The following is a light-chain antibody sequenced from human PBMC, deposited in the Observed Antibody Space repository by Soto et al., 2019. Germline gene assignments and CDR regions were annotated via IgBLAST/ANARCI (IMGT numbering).Light chain of an antibody. Sequence: EIVLTQSPGTLSLSPGERATLSCRVSQSVSSSYLAWYQQKPGQAPRLLIYGASSRATGIPDRFSGSGSGTDFTLTISRLEPEDFAVYYCHQYGGSHRTLGQGTKVDIK. CDR2: GAS. CDR1: QSVSSSY. J-gene: IGKJ1*01. V-gene: IGKV3-20*01. CDR3: HQYGGSHRT.